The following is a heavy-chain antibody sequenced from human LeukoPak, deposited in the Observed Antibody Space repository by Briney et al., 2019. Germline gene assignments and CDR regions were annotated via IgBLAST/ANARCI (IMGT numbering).Heavy chain of an antibody. D-gene: IGHD5-12*01. CDR1: GFTFSSYG. V-gene: IGHV3-30*18. CDR3: AKEAGGYSSHYYYGMDV. CDR2: ISYDGSNK. Sequence: GRSLRLSCAASGFTFSSYGMHWVRQAPGKGLEWVAVISYDGSNKYYADSVKGRFTISRDNSKNTLYLQMNSLRTEDTAVYYCAKEAGGYSSHYYYGMDVWGQGTTVTVSS. J-gene: IGHJ6*02.